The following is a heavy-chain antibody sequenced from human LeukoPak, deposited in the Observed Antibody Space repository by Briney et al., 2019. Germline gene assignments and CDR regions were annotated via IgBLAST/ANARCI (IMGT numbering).Heavy chain of an antibody. CDR2: ISAYNGNT. Sequence: GASVKVSCKASGYTFTSYGISWVRQAPGQGLEWMGWISAYNGNTNYAQKLQGRVTMTTDTSTSTAYMELRSLRSDDTAVYYCARGTGWPGIAVAGKSPPRYFDYWGQGTLVTVSS. D-gene: IGHD6-19*01. CDR3: ARGTGWPGIAVAGKSPPRYFDY. J-gene: IGHJ4*02. CDR1: GYTFTSYG. V-gene: IGHV1-18*01.